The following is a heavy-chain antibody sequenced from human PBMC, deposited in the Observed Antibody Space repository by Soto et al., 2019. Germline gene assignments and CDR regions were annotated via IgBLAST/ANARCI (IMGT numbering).Heavy chain of an antibody. D-gene: IGHD5-18*01. Sequence: QVQLVQSGAEVKKPGASVKVSCKASGYTFTSYYMHWVRQAPGQGLEWMGIINPSGGGTSYAQKFQGRVTMTRDTSTSTVYMELSSLRSEDTAVYYCARQIYSYGRFDYWGQGTLVTVSS. CDR2: INPSGGGT. J-gene: IGHJ4*02. CDR3: ARQIYSYGRFDY. CDR1: GYTFTSYY. V-gene: IGHV1-46*01.